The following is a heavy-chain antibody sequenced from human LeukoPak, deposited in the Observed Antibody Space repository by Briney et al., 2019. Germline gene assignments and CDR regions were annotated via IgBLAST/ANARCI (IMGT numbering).Heavy chain of an antibody. V-gene: IGHV1-69*13. CDR3: ARRRGMITFGGPLDY. CDR2: IIPIFGTA. D-gene: IGHD3-16*01. J-gene: IGHJ4*02. CDR1: GGTFSSYA. Sequence: SVKVSCKASGGTFSSYAISWVRQAPGQGLEWMGGIIPIFGTANYAQKFQGRVTITADESTSTAYMELSSLRSEDTAVYYCARRRGMITFGGPLDYWGQGTLVTVSS.